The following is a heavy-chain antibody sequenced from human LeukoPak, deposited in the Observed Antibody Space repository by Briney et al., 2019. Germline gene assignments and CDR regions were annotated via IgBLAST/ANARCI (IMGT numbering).Heavy chain of an antibody. D-gene: IGHD6-19*01. V-gene: IGHV3-23*01. CDR3: AKDLYSSGWYPMSY. CDR1: GFTFSSYA. CDR2: ISGSGGST. J-gene: IGHJ4*02. Sequence: PGGSLRLSCAASGFTFSSYAMSWVRQAPGKGLEWVSAISGSGGSTYYADSVKGRFTISRDNSKNTLYLQMNSLRAEDTAVYYCAKDLYSSGWYPMSYWGQGTLVTVSS.